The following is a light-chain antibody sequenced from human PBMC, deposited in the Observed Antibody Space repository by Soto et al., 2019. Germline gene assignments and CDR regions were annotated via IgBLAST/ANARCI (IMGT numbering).Light chain of an antibody. Sequence: DIQMTQSPSTLSASVGDRVTITCRASQSISSWLAWYQQKPGKAPKLLIYDASSLESGVPSRFSGSGSGTEFTLTIGSLQTDDFATYYCQQYNSYPWTFGQGTKVEIK. CDR1: QSISSW. CDR2: DAS. V-gene: IGKV1-5*01. J-gene: IGKJ1*01. CDR3: QQYNSYPWT.